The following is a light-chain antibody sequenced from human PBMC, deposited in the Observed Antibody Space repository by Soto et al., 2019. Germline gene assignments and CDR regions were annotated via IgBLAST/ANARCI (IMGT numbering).Light chain of an antibody. CDR2: DAS. CDR1: QSVSGF. CDR3: HQRSNWPQT. J-gene: IGKJ2*01. V-gene: IGKV3-11*01. Sequence: DIVLTQSPATLSVSPGERATLSCRASQSVSGFLAWYQQKPGQAPRLLIYDASNRATGIPARFSGSGSGTDFTLTISSLEPEDFAVYYCHQRSNWPQTFGQGTNLEIK.